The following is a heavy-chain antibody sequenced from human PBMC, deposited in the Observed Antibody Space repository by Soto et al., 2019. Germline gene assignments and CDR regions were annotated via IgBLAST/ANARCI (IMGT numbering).Heavy chain of an antibody. CDR1: GGSISSDDYY. Sequence: SETLSLTCTVSGGSISSDDYYWSWIRQPPGKGLEWIGFMSYSGSTSYNASLKSRVTISVDTSQNQFSLKLTSMTAADTAVYYCATGRVYYGSEYWGQGTLVTVSS. D-gene: IGHD3-10*01. CDR3: ATGRVYYGSEY. CDR2: MSYSGST. V-gene: IGHV4-30-4*02. J-gene: IGHJ4*02.